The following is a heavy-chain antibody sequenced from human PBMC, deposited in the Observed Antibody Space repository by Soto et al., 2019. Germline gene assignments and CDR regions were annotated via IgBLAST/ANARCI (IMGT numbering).Heavy chain of an antibody. V-gene: IGHV1-3*01. D-gene: IGHD5-18*01. J-gene: IGHJ4*01. CDR2: NNAGNGNT. CDR1: GYTSTSYA. CDR3: GRDPVYSFGNT. Sequence: ASAQVSFNASGYTSTSYAMNWVLQAPGQRREEMGWNNAGNGNTKYSQKFKGRVTITRNTSSSTAYLVLSSLSSDATAVSYSGRDPVYSFGNTRGHGTLVAV.